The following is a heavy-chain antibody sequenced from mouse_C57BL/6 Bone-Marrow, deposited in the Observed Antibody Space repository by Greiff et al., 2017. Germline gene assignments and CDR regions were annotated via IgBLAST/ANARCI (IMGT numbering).Heavy chain of an antibody. D-gene: IGHD1-1*02. CDR2: IYPGSGST. V-gene: IGHV1-55*01. CDR3: ARGDYAYYDIDY. J-gene: IGHJ4*01. CDR1: GYTFTSYW. Sequence: VQLQQPGAELVKPGASVKLSCKASGYTFTSYWITWVKQRPGQGLEWIGAIYPGSGSTNYNETFKSKSTLTVDTSTSTVYMQLSSLTSEDSAVYYCARGDYAYYDIDYWGQGTSVTVSS.